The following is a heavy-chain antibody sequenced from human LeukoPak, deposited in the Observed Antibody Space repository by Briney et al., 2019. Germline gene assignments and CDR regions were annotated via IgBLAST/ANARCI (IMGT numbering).Heavy chain of an antibody. CDR3: ARDRGYSYGHSFDY. J-gene: IGHJ4*02. V-gene: IGHV3-33*01. CDR2: ISRDGSNK. CDR1: GFTFSSNG. D-gene: IGHD5-18*01. Sequence: GRSLRLSCAASGFTFSSNGMHWVRQAPGKGLEWVTLISRDGSNKYYADSVKGRFTISRDNSKNTLYLQMNSLVADDTAVYFCARDRGYSYGHSFDYWGQGTLVTVSS.